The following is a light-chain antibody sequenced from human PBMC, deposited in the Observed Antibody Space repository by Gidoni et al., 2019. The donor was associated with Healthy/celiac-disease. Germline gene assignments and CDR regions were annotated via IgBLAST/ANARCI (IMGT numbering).Light chain of an antibody. CDR1: QSFSSD. CDR3: QQRSNRPIT. V-gene: IGKV3-11*01. J-gene: IGKJ4*02. Sequence: ELVLTHSPATLSLSPGERATLSCRASQSFSSDLAWYQQKPGKAPRLRIYDASNRASGLPARFSGSGSGTDFTLTISSLEPEDFAVYDCQQRSNRPITFGGGTKVEIK. CDR2: DAS.